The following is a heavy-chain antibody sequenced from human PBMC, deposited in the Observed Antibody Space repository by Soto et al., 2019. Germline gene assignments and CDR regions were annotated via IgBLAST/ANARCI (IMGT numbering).Heavy chain of an antibody. CDR1: GGSISSGAFS. Sequence: SETLSLTCTVSGGSISSGAFSWSWIRQPPGRGLEWIGYIYHSGSTYYIPSLKSRAAISMDRSKNQFSLHLSSLTAEDTAVYFCARVKGTLYWHYYFAFWGQGTPVT. V-gene: IGHV4-30-2*01. D-gene: IGHD3-3*02. J-gene: IGHJ4*02. CDR3: ARVKGTLYWHYYFAF. CDR2: IYHSGST.